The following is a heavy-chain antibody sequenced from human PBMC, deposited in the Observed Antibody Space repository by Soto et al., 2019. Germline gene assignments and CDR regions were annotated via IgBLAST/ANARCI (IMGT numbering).Heavy chain of an antibody. V-gene: IGHV1-3*01. J-gene: IGHJ5*02. CDR3: ARGTRGYYWFDP. CDR1: GYTFTSYA. D-gene: IGHD3-10*01. Sequence: ASVKVSSKASGYTFTSYAMHWVRQAPGQRLERMGWINAGNGNTKYSQKFQGRVTITRDTSASTAYMERSSLRSEDTAVYYCARGTRGYYWFDPWGQGTLVIVSS. CDR2: INAGNGNT.